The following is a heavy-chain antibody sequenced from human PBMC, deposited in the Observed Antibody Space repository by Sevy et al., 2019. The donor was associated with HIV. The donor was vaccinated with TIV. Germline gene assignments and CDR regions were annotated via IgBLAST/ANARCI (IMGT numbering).Heavy chain of an antibody. J-gene: IGHJ3*02. D-gene: IGHD3-10*01. V-gene: IGHV3-48*03. CDR3: ARSRITMVRGVIPAFDI. CDR2: ISSSGSTI. Sequence: GGSLRLSCAASGFTFSSYEMNWVRQAPGKGLEWVSYISSSGSTIYYAHSVKGRFTISRDNAKNSLYLQMNSLRAEDTAVYYCARSRITMVRGVIPAFDIWGQGTMVTVSS. CDR1: GFTFSSYE.